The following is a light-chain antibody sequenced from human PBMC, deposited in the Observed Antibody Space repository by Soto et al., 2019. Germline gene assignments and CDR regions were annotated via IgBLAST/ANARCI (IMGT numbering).Light chain of an antibody. Sequence: DIRMTQSPSTLSASVGDRVTITCRASQSISSWLAWYQQKPGKAPKLLIYAASTLQSGVPSRFSGSGSGTEFTLTISSLQPDDFATYYCQHYNSYSEAFGQGTKV. J-gene: IGKJ1*01. CDR1: QSISSW. CDR3: QHYNSYSEA. CDR2: AAS. V-gene: IGKV1-5*01.